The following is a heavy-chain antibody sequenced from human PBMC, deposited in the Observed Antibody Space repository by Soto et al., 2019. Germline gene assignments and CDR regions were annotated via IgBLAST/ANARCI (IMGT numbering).Heavy chain of an antibody. CDR2: ISAYNGNT. CDR1: RYAFTIGG. D-gene: IGHD4-17*01. V-gene: IGHV1-18*01. CDR3: ARTPKRSTVTVSAF. J-gene: IGHJ4*02. Sequence: GVPVPVSCEASRYAFTIGGISWVRQALGQGLEWMGWISAYNGNTNYAQKLQGRVTMTTDTSTSTAYMELRSLRSDDTALYYCARTPKRSTVTVSAFWVQRTLVTVAS.